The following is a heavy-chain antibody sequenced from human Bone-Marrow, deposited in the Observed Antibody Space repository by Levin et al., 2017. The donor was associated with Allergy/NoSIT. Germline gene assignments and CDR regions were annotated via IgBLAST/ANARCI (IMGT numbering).Heavy chain of an antibody. CDR1: GFTFSSYA. V-gene: IGHV3-23*01. CDR3: AKERLPYCSGTSCYMTDY. J-gene: IGHJ4*02. D-gene: IGHD2-2*02. Sequence: GGSLRLSCVASGFTFSSYAMSWVRQAPGKGLEWVSVISGSGGTTYYADSVKGRFTISRDTSKHTLYLQMNSLRAEDTAVYYCAKERLPYCSGTSCYMTDYWGQGTLVTVSS. CDR2: ISGSGGTT.